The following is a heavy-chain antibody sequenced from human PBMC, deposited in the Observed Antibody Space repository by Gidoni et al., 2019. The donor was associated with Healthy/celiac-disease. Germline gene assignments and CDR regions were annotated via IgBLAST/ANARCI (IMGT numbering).Heavy chain of an antibody. D-gene: IGHD1-26*01. CDR3: AHPGGGSYYFQH. V-gene: IGHV3-23*04. CDR1: GFTFSSYA. CDR2: ISGSGGST. Sequence: EVQLVESGGGLVQLGGSLRLSCAASGFTFSSYAMSWVRQAPGKGLEWVSAISGSGGSTYYADSVKGRFTISRDNSKNTLYLQMNSLRAEDTAVYYCAHPGGGSYYFQHWGQGTLVTVSS. J-gene: IGHJ1*01.